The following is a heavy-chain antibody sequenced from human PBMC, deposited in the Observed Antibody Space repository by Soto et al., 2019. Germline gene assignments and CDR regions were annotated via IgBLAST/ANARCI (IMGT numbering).Heavy chain of an antibody. V-gene: IGHV1-3*01. J-gene: IGHJ5*02. D-gene: IGHD2-8*01. CDR1: GYTFTSYA. CDR2: INAGNGNT. Sequence: ASVKVSCKASGYTFTSYAMHWVRQAPGQRLEWMGWINAGNGNTKYSQKFQGRVTITRDTSASTAYMELSSLRSEDTAVYYCARDAVRGGCTNGVCYTGFDPWGQGTLVTVSS. CDR3: ARDAVRGGCTNGVCYTGFDP.